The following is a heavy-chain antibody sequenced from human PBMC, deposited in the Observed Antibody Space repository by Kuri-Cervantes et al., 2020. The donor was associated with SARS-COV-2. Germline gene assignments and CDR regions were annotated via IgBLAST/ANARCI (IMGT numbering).Heavy chain of an antibody. V-gene: IGHV4-34*01. D-gene: IGHD2-15*01. CDR1: GGSFSDDY. CDR2: INHGRGT. CDR3: ARDRGYCSGGSCYLFLSGFDY. J-gene: IGHJ4*02. Sequence: SQTLSLTCAVYGGSFSDDYWSWIRQPPGKGLEWIGEINHGRGTFYNPSLKRRVTISSDMSRNQFSLKLSSVTAADTAVYYCARDRGYCSGGSCYLFLSGFDYWGQGTLVTVSS.